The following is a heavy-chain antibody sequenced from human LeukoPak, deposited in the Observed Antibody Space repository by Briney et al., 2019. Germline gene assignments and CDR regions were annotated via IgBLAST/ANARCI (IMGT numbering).Heavy chain of an antibody. CDR1: GFTFSGYW. CDR3: ARYYDFWSGYYPFDY. D-gene: IGHD3-3*01. J-gene: IGHJ4*02. CDR2: INGDGSDT. V-gene: IGHV3-74*01. Sequence: PGGSLRLSCAASGFTFSGYWMHWARQSPGKGLVWVSCINGDGSDTRYADSVKGRFTISRDNAKNTLYLQMNSLRVEDTAVYYCARYYDFWSGYYPFDYWGQGTLVTVSS.